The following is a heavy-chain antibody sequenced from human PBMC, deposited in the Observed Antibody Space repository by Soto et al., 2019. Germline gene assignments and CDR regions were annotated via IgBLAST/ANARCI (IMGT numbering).Heavy chain of an antibody. CDR3: ARVLPVHKFDY. Sequence: SETLSLTCTVSGGSISSSSYYWGWIRQPPGKGLEWIGCIYYSGSTYYNPSLKSRVTISVDTSKNQFSLKLSSVTAADTAVYYCARVLPVHKFDYWGQGTRVTVSS. D-gene: IGHD2-21*01. V-gene: IGHV4-39*07. CDR2: IYYSGST. CDR1: GGSISSSSYY. J-gene: IGHJ4*02.